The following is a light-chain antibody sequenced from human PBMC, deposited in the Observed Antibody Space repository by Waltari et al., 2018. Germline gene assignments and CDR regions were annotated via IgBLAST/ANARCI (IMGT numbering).Light chain of an antibody. CDR1: SSNIGATYG. Sequence: QSILTQPPSVSGAPGQRVTISCTWSSSNIGATYGVHWYQQLPGTAPKLLIYGNSNRPSGVPDRFSGSKSGTSASLAITGLQAEDEADYYCQSYDSSLSVVVFGGGTKLTVL. CDR2: GNS. J-gene: IGLJ2*01. CDR3: QSYDSSLSVVV. V-gene: IGLV1-40*01.